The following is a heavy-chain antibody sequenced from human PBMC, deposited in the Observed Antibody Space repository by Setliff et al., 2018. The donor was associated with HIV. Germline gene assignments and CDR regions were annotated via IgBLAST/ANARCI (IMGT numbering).Heavy chain of an antibody. CDR1: GFTFSTYW. CDR2: INSDGTST. J-gene: IGHJ4*02. V-gene: IGHV3-74*01. D-gene: IGHD1-26*01. CDR3: TTWQGYSGSSRAFDY. Sequence: GESLKISCAASGFTFSTYWMHWVRQAPGKGLVWVSRINSDGTSTTYADSVKGRFTISRDNAKNTLYLQMNSLRAEDTAVYYCTTWQGYSGSSRAFDYWGQGRLVTVS.